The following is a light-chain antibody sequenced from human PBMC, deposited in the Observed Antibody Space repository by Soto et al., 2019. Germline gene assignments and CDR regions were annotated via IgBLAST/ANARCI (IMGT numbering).Light chain of an antibody. Sequence: QLVLTQSPSASASLGASVKLTCTLSSGHSNYAIAWHQQQPEKGPRYLMKLNSDGSHSKGDGIPDRFSGSSSGAERYLTISSLQSEDEADYYCQTWGTGIQVFGGGTKL. J-gene: IGLJ2*01. V-gene: IGLV4-69*01. CDR1: SGHSNYA. CDR2: LNSDGSH. CDR3: QTWGTGIQV.